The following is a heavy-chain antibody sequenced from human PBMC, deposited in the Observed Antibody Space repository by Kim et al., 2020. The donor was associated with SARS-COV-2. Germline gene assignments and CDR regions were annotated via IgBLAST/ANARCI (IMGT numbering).Heavy chain of an antibody. CDR3: ARDHREWLQYTANWYFDL. D-gene: IGHD3-3*01. Sequence: SETLSLTCTVSGGSISSYYWSWIRQPPGKGLEWIGYIYYSGSTNYNPSLKSRVTISVDTSKNQFSLKLSSVTAADTAVYYCARDHREWLQYTANWYFDLWGRGTLVTVYS. CDR1: GGSISSYY. CDR2: IYYSGST. V-gene: IGHV4-59*01. J-gene: IGHJ2*01.